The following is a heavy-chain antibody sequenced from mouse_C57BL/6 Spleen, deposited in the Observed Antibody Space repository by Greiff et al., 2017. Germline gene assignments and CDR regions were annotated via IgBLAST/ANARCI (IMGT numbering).Heavy chain of an antibody. D-gene: IGHD2-1*01. CDR3: AREGNYVRYFDC. J-gene: IGHJ2*01. Sequence: QVQLMESGPELVKPGASVKISCKASGYAFSSSWMNWVKQRPGKGLEWIGRIYPGDGDTNYTGKFKGKATLTADKSSSTAYMQLSSLTSEDSAVYFCAREGNYVRYFDCWGQGTTLTVSS. V-gene: IGHV1-82*01. CDR2: IYPGDGDT. CDR1: GYAFSSSW.